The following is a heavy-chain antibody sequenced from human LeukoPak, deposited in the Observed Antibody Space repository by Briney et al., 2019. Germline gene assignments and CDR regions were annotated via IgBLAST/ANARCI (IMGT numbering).Heavy chain of an antibody. CDR1: GFTFSSYG. D-gene: IGHD4-17*01. CDR3: AKDGSGYGYYYMDV. V-gene: IGHV3-23*01. Sequence: GGSLRLSCAASGFTFSSYGMSWVRQAPGKGLEWVSAISGSGGGTYYADSVKGRFTISRDNSKNTLYLQMNSLRAEDTAVYYCAKDGSGYGYYYMDVWGKGTTVTISS. CDR2: ISGSGGGT. J-gene: IGHJ6*03.